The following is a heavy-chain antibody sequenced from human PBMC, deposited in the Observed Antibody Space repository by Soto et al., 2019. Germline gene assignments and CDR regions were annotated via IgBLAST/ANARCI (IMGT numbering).Heavy chain of an antibody. Sequence: GVSHKNPSHGAAERFADHCITWVRQLPGKGLEWMGRIDPSDSQTYYSPSFRGHVTISAAKSITTVFLQWSSLRASDTAMYDCARQIYNSDSGPIFPYHFDSWGQGARVTV. V-gene: IGHV5-10-1*01. J-gene: IGHJ4*02. D-gene: IGHD3-22*01. CDR1: AERFADHC. CDR2: IDPSDSQT. CDR3: ARQIYNSDSGPIFPYHFDS.